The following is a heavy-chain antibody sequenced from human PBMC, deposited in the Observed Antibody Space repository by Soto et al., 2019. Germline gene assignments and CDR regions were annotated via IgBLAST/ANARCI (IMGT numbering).Heavy chain of an antibody. V-gene: IGHV1-18*01. CDR3: ARGRIGYSSSADAFDI. CDR1: GYTFTSYG. J-gene: IGHJ3*02. Sequence: ASVKVSCKASGYTFTSYGISWVRQAPGQGLEWMGWISAYNGNTNYAQKLQGRVTMTTDTSTSTAYMELRSLRSDDTAVYYCARGRIGYSSSADAFDIWGQGTMVTVS. CDR2: ISAYNGNT. D-gene: IGHD6-6*01.